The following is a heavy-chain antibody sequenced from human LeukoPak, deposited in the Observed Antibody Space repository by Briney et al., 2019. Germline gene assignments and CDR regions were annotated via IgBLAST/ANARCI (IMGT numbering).Heavy chain of an antibody. D-gene: IGHD5-12*01. J-gene: IGHJ4*02. CDR1: GFTFSSYW. CDR3: ARGGYPAKGKFDY. V-gene: IGHV3-7*01. Sequence: GGSLRLSSAASGFTFSSYWMSWVRQAPGKGLEWVANIKVDGSEKYYVDSVKGRFTISRDNAKNSLCLQMNSLRAEDTAVYYCARGGYPAKGKFDYWGQGTLVTVSS. CDR2: IKVDGSEK.